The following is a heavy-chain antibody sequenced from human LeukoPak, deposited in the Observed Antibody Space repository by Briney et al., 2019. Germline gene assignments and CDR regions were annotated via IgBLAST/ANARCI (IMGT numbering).Heavy chain of an antibody. Sequence: GGSLRLSCAASGFTFSRYEMNWVRQSPGKGLEWVSYISSSGSTIYYGDSVKGRFTISRDNAKNSLYLQGNSVIAKDTAVYYCASGFSGSFAFDIWGQGTMVTVSS. D-gene: IGHD3-10*01. J-gene: IGHJ3*02. V-gene: IGHV3-48*03. CDR2: ISSSGSTI. CDR1: GFTFSRYE. CDR3: ASGFSGSFAFDI.